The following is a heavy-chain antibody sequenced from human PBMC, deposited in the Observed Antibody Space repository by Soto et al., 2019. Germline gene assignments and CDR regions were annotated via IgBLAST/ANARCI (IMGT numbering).Heavy chain of an antibody. CDR2: IYYSGST. CDR1: GGSVSSGSYY. J-gene: IGHJ5*01. Sequence: SETLSLTCTVSGGSVSSGSYYWSWIRQPPGKGLEWIGYIYYSGSTNYNPSLKSRVTISVDTSKNQFSLKLSSVTAADTAVYYCARGVRTGFLYAGWFDSWGQGTLVTVSS. V-gene: IGHV4-61*01. CDR3: ARGVRTGFLYAGWFDS. D-gene: IGHD2-2*01.